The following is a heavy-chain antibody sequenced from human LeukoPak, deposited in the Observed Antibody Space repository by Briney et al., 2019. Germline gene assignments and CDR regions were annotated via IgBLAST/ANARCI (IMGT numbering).Heavy chain of an antibody. D-gene: IGHD3-10*01. J-gene: IGHJ6*02. V-gene: IGHV3-7*01. CDR3: AREGGSGSYRGYYYYYGMDV. Sequence: GGSLRLSCAASGFTFSSYWMSWVRQAPGKGLEWVANIKQDGSEKYYVVSVKGRFTISRDNAKNSLYLQMNSLRAEDTAVYYCAREGGSGSYRGYYYYYGMDVWGQGTTVTVSS. CDR2: IKQDGSEK. CDR1: GFTFSSYW.